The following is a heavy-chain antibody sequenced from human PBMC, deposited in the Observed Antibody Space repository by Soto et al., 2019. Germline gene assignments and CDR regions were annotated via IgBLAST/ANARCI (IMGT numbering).Heavy chain of an antibody. CDR2: IYYSGST. CDR3: ARQEFLEWLLAGFDY. D-gene: IGHD3-3*01. CDR1: GGSISSSSYY. V-gene: IGHV4-39*01. Sequence: KQSQTLSLTCTVSGGSISSSSYYWGWIRQPPGKGLEWIGSIYYSGSTYYNPSLKSRVTISVDTSKNQFSLKLSSVTAADTAVYYCARQEFLEWLLAGFDYWGQGTLVTVPS. J-gene: IGHJ4*02.